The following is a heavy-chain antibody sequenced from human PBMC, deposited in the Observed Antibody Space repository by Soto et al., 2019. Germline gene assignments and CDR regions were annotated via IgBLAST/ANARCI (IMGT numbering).Heavy chain of an antibody. CDR2: ISPDNGDT. Sequence: QVQLVQSGAEVKKPGASVKVSCTTSGYTFTLFGITWVRQAAGQGLEWMGWISPDNGDTKYAEKLEGRVTLTTDTSTDTAYMELTSLTSDDTAEYYCARGGQYRYFDYWGQGTLVTVSS. CDR1: GYTFTLFG. V-gene: IGHV1-18*01. J-gene: IGHJ4*02. CDR3: ARGGQYRYFDY. D-gene: IGHD2-2*02.